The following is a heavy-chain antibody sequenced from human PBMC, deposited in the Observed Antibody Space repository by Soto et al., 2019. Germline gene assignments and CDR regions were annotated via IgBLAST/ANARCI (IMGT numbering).Heavy chain of an antibody. CDR2: IYWDDNP. CDR3: AHSDPSDDFWSGSTFH. V-gene: IGHV2-5*02. Sequence: SGPTLVNPTQTLTLTCTFSGLSLITSGVAVGWIRQPPGKTLEWLALIYWDDNPRYSPSLKNRLTVTKDTSRNQVVLTMTNMDPVDTGTYYCAHSDPSDDFWSGSTFHWGQGSQVTVSS. J-gene: IGHJ4*02. D-gene: IGHD3-3*01. CDR1: GLSLITSGVA.